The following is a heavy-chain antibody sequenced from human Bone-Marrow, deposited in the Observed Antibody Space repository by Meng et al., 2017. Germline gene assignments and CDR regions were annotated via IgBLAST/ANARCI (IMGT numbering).Heavy chain of an antibody. J-gene: IGHJ4*02. CDR2: ISSSSSYI. D-gene: IGHD3-22*01. V-gene: IGHV3-21*04. CDR1: GFTFSSYS. CDR3: ARYEYYYDSSGYGYYFDY. Sequence: GESLKISCAASGFTFSSYSMNWVRQAPGKGLEWVSSISSSSSYIYYADSVKGRFTISRDNAKNSLYLQMNSLRAEDTAVYYCARYEYYYDSSGYGYYFDYWGRGTLVTVSS.